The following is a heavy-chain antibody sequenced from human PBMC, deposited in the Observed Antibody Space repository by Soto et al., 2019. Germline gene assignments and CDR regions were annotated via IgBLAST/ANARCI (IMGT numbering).Heavy chain of an antibody. Sequence: EVQLVESGGGLVQPGGSLRLSCAASGFTFSSYWMHWVRQAPGKGLVWVSRINSDGSTTTYADSVKGRFTISRDNAKNTVYLQMNSLRAEDAAVYYCARSLNSGSTFDPWGQGTLGTVSS. V-gene: IGHV3-74*02. CDR1: GFTFSSYW. D-gene: IGHD6-6*01. CDR2: INSDGSTT. CDR3: ARSLNSGSTFDP. J-gene: IGHJ5*02.